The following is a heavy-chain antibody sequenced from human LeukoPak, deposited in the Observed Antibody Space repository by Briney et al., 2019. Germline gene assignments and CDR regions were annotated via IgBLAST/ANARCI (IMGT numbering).Heavy chain of an antibody. D-gene: IGHD2-2*02. V-gene: IGHV3-23*01. J-gene: IGHJ5*02. Sequence: PGGSLRLSCAASGFTFSSYAMSWVRQAPGKGLEWASAISGSGGSTYYADSVKGRFTISRDNSKNTLYLQMNSLRAEDTAVYYCAKGGYCSSTSCYTSWFDPWGQGTLVTVPS. CDR3: AKGGYCSSTSCYTSWFDP. CDR1: GFTFSSYA. CDR2: ISGSGGST.